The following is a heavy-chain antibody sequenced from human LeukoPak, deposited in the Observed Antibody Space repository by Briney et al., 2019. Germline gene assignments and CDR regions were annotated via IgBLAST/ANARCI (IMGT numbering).Heavy chain of an antibody. J-gene: IGHJ4*02. CDR1: GITVTSNH. CDR3: AKLYNYGYIN. D-gene: IGHD5-18*01. V-gene: IGHV3-66*01. CDR2: IYSGGST. Sequence: GGSLRLSCAASGITVTSNHMSWVRQAPGNELEWVSVIYSGGSTYYADSVKGRFTISRDNSKNTLYLQMDCLRTEDTAVYFCAKLYNYGYINWGQGTLVTVSS.